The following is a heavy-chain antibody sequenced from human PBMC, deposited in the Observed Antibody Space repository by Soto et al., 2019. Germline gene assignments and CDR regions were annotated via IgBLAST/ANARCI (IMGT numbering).Heavy chain of an antibody. CDR3: ARGGVDDYYYGMDV. D-gene: IGHD3-3*01. Sequence: GGSLRLSCAASGFTFSSYAMHWVRQAPGKGLEWVAVISYDGSNKYYADSVKGRFTISRDNSKNTLYLQMNSLRAEDTAVYYCARGGVDDYYYGMDVWGQGTTVTVSS. CDR1: GFTFSSYA. J-gene: IGHJ6*02. V-gene: IGHV3-30-3*01. CDR2: ISYDGSNK.